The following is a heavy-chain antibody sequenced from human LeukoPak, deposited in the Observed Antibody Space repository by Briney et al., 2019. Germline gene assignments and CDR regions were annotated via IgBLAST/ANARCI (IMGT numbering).Heavy chain of an antibody. J-gene: IGHJ5*02. Sequence: KPSETLSLTCTVSGGSISYYYWSWIRQPPGKGLEWIGYVYYSGSTKYNPSLTSRLTISVDTSMNQFSLKLSSVTAADTAVYYCAIFPPYTLERGFDPWGQGTLVTVSS. V-gene: IGHV4-59*12. CDR3: AIFPPYTLERGFDP. CDR1: GGSISYYY. CDR2: VYYSGST. D-gene: IGHD2-2*02.